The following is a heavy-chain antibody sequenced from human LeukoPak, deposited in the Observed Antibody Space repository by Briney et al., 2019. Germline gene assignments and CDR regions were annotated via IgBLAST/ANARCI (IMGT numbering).Heavy chain of an antibody. Sequence: GGSLRLSCVASTLIFSNSYMRWTRQAPGKGLEWISYISSSAGTIFYADSVEGRFTVSRDNTKNSLYLQMNALRADDSAVYYCARTIGTGPLGHFDYWGQGTLVTVAS. V-gene: IGHV3-11*01. D-gene: IGHD3/OR15-3a*01. CDR2: ISSSAGTI. J-gene: IGHJ4*02. CDR1: TLIFSNSY. CDR3: ARTIGTGPLGHFDY.